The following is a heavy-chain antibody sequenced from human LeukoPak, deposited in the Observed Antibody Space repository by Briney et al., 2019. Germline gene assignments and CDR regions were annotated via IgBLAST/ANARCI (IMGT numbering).Heavy chain of an antibody. Sequence: GGSLRLSCAASGFAFSSYAMIWVRQAPGKGLEWVSAIRGSGGSTYYADSVKDRFTISRDNSKNTLYLQMNSLRAEDTAVYYCANRRVYYYYMDVWGKGTTVTVSS. J-gene: IGHJ6*03. CDR1: GFAFSSYA. CDR2: IRGSGGST. CDR3: ANRRVYYYYMDV. V-gene: IGHV3-23*01.